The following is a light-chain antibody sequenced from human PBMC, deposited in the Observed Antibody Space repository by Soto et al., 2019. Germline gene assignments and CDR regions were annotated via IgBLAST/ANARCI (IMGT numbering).Light chain of an antibody. V-gene: IGKV3D-15*01. CDR2: CAS. CDR1: QRGSSS. Sequence: EFVWTHSPGTLSLSPGARATLYCRASQRGSSSYIAWYQQKPGKAPGLLVYCASSRATGIPDRFSGSGSGAEFTLTISSLQSEDFAVYYCQQYNNWPVTFGGGTKVDIK. CDR3: QQYNNWPVT. J-gene: IGKJ4*01.